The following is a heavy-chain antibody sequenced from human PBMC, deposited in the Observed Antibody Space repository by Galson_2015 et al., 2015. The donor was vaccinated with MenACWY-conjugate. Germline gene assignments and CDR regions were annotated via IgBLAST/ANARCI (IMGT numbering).Heavy chain of an antibody. V-gene: IGHV1-18*01. J-gene: IGHJ5*02. CDR3: ARARYSSSWNWFDP. CDR2: IGAYNGNT. D-gene: IGHD6-13*01. CDR1: GYTFTSYG. Sequence: SVKVSCKASGYTFTSYGISWVRQAPGQGLEWMGWIGAYNGNTNYAQKLQGRVTMTTDTSTSTAYMELRSLRSDDTAVYYCARARYSSSWNWFDPWGQGTLVTVSS.